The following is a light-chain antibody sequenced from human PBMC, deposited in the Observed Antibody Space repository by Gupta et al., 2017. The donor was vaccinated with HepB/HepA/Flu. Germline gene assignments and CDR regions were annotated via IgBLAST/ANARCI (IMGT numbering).Light chain of an antibody. J-gene: IGLJ2*01. CDR3: NSRDSSGNHLV. CDR1: SLRSYF. CDR2: GKD. V-gene: IGLV3-19*01. Sequence: SSELTQDPAVSVALGQTVRITCQGDSLRSYFASWYQQKPGQAPVLVIYGKDNRPSGIPDRFSGSSSGITASLTITGAQAEDEADYYCNSRDSSGNHLVFGGGTKLTV.